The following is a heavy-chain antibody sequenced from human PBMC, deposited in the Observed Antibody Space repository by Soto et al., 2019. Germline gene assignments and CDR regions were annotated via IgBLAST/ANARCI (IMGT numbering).Heavy chain of an antibody. CDR1: GFTFTSSS. Sequence: ASVKVSCKASGFTFTSSSVQWVRQARGQRLEWIGWLTVGTGNTNYAQKFQERVTITRDMSTSTAYMELSNLRSEDTAVYYCAAGDSSGYYGGWGQGTQVTVSS. J-gene: IGHJ4*02. V-gene: IGHV1-58*01. CDR3: AAGDSSGYYGG. D-gene: IGHD3-22*01. CDR2: LTVGTGNT.